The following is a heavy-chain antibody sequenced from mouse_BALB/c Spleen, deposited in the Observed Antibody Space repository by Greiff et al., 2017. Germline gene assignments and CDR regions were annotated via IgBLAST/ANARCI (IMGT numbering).Heavy chain of an antibody. J-gene: IGHJ1*01. CDR2: INSNGGST. CDR1: GFTFSSYY. V-gene: IGHV5-6-2*01. D-gene: IGHD2-14*01. Sequence: EVHLVESGGGLVKLGGSLKLSCAASGFTFSSYYMSWVRQTPEKRLELVAAINSNGGSTYYPDTVKGRFTISRDNAKNTLYLQMSSLKSEDTALYYCASYRYDRYFDVWGAGTTVTVSS. CDR3: ASYRYDRYFDV.